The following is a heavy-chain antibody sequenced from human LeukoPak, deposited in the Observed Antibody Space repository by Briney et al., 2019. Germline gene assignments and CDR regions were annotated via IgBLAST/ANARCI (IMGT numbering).Heavy chain of an antibody. D-gene: IGHD2-21*02. CDR3: ARGNANIVVVTAIAPFDY. CDR1: GGTFSSYA. V-gene: IGHV1-69*01. Sequence: GSSVKVSRKASGGTFSSYAISWVRQAPGQGLEWMGGIIPIFGTANYAQKFQGRVTITADESTSTAYMELSSLRSEDTAVYYCARGNANIVVVTAIAPFDYWGQGTLVTVSS. J-gene: IGHJ4*02. CDR2: IIPIFGTA.